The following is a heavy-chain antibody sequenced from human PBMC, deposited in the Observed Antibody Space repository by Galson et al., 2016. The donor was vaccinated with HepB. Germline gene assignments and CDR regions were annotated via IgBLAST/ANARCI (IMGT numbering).Heavy chain of an antibody. D-gene: IGHD3-10*01. CDR3: AKDPRVLLWFGELLL. CDR2: ISGGGGCT. J-gene: IGHJ4*02. V-gene: IGHV3-23*01. CDR1: GFTFRTYA. Sequence: SLRLSCAASGFTFRTYAMSWVRQAPGKGLECVSSISGGGGCTYYADSVKGRFTISRDNSKNTLYLQLNSLRAEDTAVYYCAKDPRVLLWFGELLLWGQGTLVTVSS.